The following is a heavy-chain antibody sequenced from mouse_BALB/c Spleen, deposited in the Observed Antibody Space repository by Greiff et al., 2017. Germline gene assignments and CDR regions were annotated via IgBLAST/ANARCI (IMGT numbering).Heavy chain of an antibody. CDR3: ARGKAMDY. J-gene: IGHJ4*01. Sequence: VQLKESGGGLVQPGGSLRLSCATSGFTFTDYYMSWVRQPPGKALEWLGFIRNKANGYTTEYSASVKGRFTISRDNSQSILYLQMNTLRAEDSATYYCARGKAMDYWGQGTSVTVSS. V-gene: IGHV7-3*02. CDR2: IRNKANGYTT. CDR1: GFTFTDYY.